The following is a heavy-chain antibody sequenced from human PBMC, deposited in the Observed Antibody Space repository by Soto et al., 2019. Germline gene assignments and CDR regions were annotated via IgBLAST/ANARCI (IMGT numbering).Heavy chain of an antibody. CDR2: IIPIFGTA. CDR3: ARADFDWLGSAFDI. J-gene: IGHJ3*02. Sequence: ASVKVSCKASGGTFSSYAISWVRQAPGQGLEWMGGIIPIFGTANYAQKFQGRVTITADESTSTAYMELSSLRSEDTAVYYCARADFDWLGSAFDIWGQGTMVTVS. V-gene: IGHV1-69*13. CDR1: GGTFSSYA. D-gene: IGHD3-9*01.